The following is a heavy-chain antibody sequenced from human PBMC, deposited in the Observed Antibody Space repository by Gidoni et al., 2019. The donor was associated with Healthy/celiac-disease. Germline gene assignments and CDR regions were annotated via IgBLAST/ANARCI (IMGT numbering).Heavy chain of an antibody. V-gene: IGHV3-23*01. CDR2: ISGSGGST. CDR1: GFTFSSYA. CDR3: AKLNTDYYDSSGRPGNYFDY. Sequence: EVQLLESGGGLVQPGGSLRLSCAASGFTFSSYAMSWVRQAPGKGLEWVSAISGSGGSTYYADSVKGRFTISRDNSKNTLYLQMNSLRAEDTAVYYCAKLNTDYYDSSGRPGNYFDYWGQGTLVTVSS. D-gene: IGHD3-22*01. J-gene: IGHJ4*02.